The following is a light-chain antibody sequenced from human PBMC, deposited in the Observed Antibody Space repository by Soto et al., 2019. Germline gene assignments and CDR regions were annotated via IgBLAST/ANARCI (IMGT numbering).Light chain of an antibody. CDR2: NVS. CDR1: SSDVGGYNY. CDR3: TSYTNRYTYV. Sequence: QSVLTQPASVSGSPGQSITISCTGTSSDVGGYNYVAWYQQHPGKAPKLTIYNVSNRPSGVSNRFSGSKSGNTASLTISGLQAEDEADYYCTSYTNRYTYVFGTGTKVTDL. V-gene: IGLV2-14*03. J-gene: IGLJ1*01.